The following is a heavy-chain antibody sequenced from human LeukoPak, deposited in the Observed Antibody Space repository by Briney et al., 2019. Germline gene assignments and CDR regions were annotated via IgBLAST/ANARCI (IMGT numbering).Heavy chain of an antibody. V-gene: IGHV3-72*01. Sequence: GGSLRLSCAASGFTFSDHYMDWVRQAPGKGLEWIGRIRNKANGYTSEYAASVKGRFTISRDDSKNSVYLQMNSLRAEDTAVYYCAELGITMIGGVWGKGTTVTISS. D-gene: IGHD3-10*02. CDR1: GFTFSDHY. J-gene: IGHJ6*04. CDR3: AELGITMIGGV. CDR2: IRNKANGYTS.